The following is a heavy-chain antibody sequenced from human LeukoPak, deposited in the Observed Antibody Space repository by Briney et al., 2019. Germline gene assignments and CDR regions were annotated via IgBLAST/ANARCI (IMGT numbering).Heavy chain of an antibody. V-gene: IGHV4-39*01. CDR3: ARQGGSPDWFDP. J-gene: IGHJ5*02. D-gene: IGHD1-26*01. CDR2: LYYSGST. CDR1: GGSISSSAYY. Sequence: SETLSLTCTVSGGSISSSAYYWGWIRQPPGKGLEWIGSLYYSGSTYYNPSLKSRVTISVDTSEKQFSLKLTSVTAADTAVYYCARQGGSPDWFDPWGQGTLVTVSS.